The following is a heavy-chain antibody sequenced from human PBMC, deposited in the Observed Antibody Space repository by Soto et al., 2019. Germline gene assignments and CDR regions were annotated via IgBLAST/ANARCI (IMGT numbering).Heavy chain of an antibody. J-gene: IGHJ4*02. CDR2: ISRSGDVI. CDR1: GFTFSSYE. V-gene: IGHV3-48*03. CDR3: VRATYFSDSSGYTRCLDY. D-gene: IGHD3-22*01. Sequence: PGGSLRLSCAGSGFTFSSYEMNWVRQAPGKGLEWVSYISRSGDVIYYADSVKGRFTVSRDNAKNSLYLQLNSLRAEDTAVYYCVRATYFSDSSGYTRCLDYWGQGTLVTVSS.